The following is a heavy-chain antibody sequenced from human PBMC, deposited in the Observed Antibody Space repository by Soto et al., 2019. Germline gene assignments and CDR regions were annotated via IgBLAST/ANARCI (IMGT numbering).Heavy chain of an antibody. J-gene: IGHJ3*01. CDR1: GYTFTNYG. Sequence: QVHLVQPGAEVKRPGASMKVSCKAYGYTFTNYGVTWVRQAPGQGLEWLGWISTYNGNTNYARKFQGRVTMTTDTSSSTAYLELRSLRSDDTAIYYCARPRADAFDFWGQGTMVTVSS. CDR2: ISTYNGNT. V-gene: IGHV1-18*01. CDR3: ARPRADAFDF.